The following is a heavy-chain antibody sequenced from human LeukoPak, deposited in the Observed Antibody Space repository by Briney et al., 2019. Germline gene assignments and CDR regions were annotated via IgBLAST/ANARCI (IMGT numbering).Heavy chain of an antibody. D-gene: IGHD1-26*01. CDR2: INSDGSST. CDR1: EFTFSSYW. CDR3: AREGSGSYRLFDY. V-gene: IGHV3-74*01. Sequence: GGSLRLSCAASEFTFSSYWMHWVRQAPGKGLVWVSRINSDGSSTSYADSVKGRFTISRHNAKNTLYLQMNSLRAEDTAVYYRAREGSGSYRLFDYLRQGTLVTVSS. J-gene: IGHJ4*02.